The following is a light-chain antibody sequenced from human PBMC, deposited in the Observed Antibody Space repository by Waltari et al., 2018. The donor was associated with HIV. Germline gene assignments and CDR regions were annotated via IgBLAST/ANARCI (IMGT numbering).Light chain of an antibody. CDR3: QVWDTASNEGV. CDR2: YDS. V-gene: IGLV3-21*04. J-gene: IGLJ3*02. Sequence: YVLTQAPSVSQAPGETATLSCEGDRRGTKTVHRYQQKSGHAPVLVIYYDSERPSGISYRFSGSNSGNTATLTISRVEDGDEADYYCQVWDTASNEGVFGGGTKLTVL. CDR1: RRGTKT.